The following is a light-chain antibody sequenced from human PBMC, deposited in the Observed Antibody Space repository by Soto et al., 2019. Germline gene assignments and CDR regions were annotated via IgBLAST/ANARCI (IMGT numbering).Light chain of an antibody. CDR3: AAWDDSLNGRGV. CDR2: SNN. CDR1: SSNIGSNT. J-gene: IGLJ2*01. Sequence: QSVLTQPPSASGTPGQRVTISCSGSSSNIGSNTVNWYQQLPGTAPKLLIYSNNQRPSGVPDRFSGSKSGTSASLAISWLQSEDEADYYCAAWDDSLNGRGVFGGGTKVTVL. V-gene: IGLV1-44*01.